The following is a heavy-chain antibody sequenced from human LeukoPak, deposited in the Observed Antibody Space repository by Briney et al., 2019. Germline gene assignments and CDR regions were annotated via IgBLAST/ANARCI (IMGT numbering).Heavy chain of an antibody. CDR1: GGSISSSSYY. Sequence: SETLSLTCTVSGGSISSSSYYWGWIRQPPGKGLEWIGSIYYSGSSYYNPSLKSRVTISVDTSKNQFSLKLSSVTAADTAVYYCARLTREGDDAFDIWGQGTMVTVSS. D-gene: IGHD3-16*01. V-gene: IGHV4-39*01. CDR3: ARLTREGDDAFDI. J-gene: IGHJ3*02. CDR2: IYYSGSS.